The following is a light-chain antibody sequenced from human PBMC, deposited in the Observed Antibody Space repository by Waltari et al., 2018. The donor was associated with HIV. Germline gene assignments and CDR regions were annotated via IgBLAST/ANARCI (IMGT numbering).Light chain of an antibody. CDR1: QTVTDK. Sequence: DIQMTQSTSSLSASVGDSVTITCRASQTVTDKVNWYQQKPGKAPKVLIYDASTLQGGVPSRFRGGGSGTDFSLTITSLQTDDFATYFCQQSHSSPLTFGPGTKVDIK. J-gene: IGKJ3*01. CDR3: QQSHSSPLT. V-gene: IGKV1-39*01. CDR2: DAS.